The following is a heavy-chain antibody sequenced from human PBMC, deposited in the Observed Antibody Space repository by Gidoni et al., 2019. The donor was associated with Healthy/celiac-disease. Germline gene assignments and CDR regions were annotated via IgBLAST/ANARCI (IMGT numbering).Heavy chain of an antibody. J-gene: IGHJ6*02. V-gene: IGHV3-20*04. D-gene: IGHD2-2*01. CDR1: GFPFGDYG. Sequence: EVQLVESGGGVVRPGGSLRLSCAASGFPFGDYGMSWVRQAPGKGLEWVSGINWNGGSTGYADSVKGRFTISRDNAKNSLYLQMNSLRAEDTALYYCARGYCSSTSCYEGLYYYGMDVWGQGTTVTVSS. CDR2: INWNGGST. CDR3: ARGYCSSTSCYEGLYYYGMDV.